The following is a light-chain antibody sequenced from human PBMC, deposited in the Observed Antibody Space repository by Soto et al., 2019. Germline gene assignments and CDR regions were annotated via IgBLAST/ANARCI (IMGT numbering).Light chain of an antibody. V-gene: IGKV3-15*01. CDR1: ESGSSD. Sequence: EIVMTQSPATLSVSPGASATLFCRASESGSSDLAWYRQKPGQAPRLLIYYASIRATGIPARFSGSGSGTEFTLTTNSLQSEDVAVYFCQQYYMWPPVFGQGTKLQI. J-gene: IGKJ2*01. CDR3: QQYYMWPPV. CDR2: YAS.